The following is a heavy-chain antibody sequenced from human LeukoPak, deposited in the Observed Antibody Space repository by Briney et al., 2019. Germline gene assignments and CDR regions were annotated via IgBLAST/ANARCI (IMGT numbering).Heavy chain of an antibody. CDR1: GFSFDDYN. Sequence: PGGSLRLSCVGSGFSFDDYNMNWVRQVPGKGPEWVSLISWDDDVTHYSDSVRGRFTISRDNRKSSLFLHMGSLTPEDSGFYHCVKDFTSRGGTSDAFAVWGPGTMVTVSS. CDR3: VKDFTSRGGTSDAFAV. J-gene: IGHJ3*01. CDR2: ISWDDDVT. D-gene: IGHD5-24*01. V-gene: IGHV3-43*01.